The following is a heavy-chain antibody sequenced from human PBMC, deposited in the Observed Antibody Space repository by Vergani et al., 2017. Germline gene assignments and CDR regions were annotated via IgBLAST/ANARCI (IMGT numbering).Heavy chain of an antibody. CDR2: ISWNSGSI. CDR3: AKADSSAYYPQGSGAPFDY. J-gene: IGHJ4*02. CDR1: GFSFDDYA. Sequence: EVQLVESGGGLVQPGRSLRLFCAASGFSFDDYAMHWVRQAPGKGLEWVSGISWNSGSIGYADSVKGRFTISRDNAKNSLYLQMNSLRAEDTALYYCAKADSSAYYPQGSGAPFDYWGQGTLVTVSS. V-gene: IGHV3-9*01. D-gene: IGHD3-22*01.